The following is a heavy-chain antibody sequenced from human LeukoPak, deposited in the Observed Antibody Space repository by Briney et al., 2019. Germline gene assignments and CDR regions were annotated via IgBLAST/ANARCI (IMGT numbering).Heavy chain of an antibody. J-gene: IGHJ4*02. CDR2: IKQDGSEK. D-gene: IGHD3-3*01. Sequence: GGSLGLSCAASGFTFSSYWMSWVRQAPGKGLEWVANIKQDGSEKYYVDSVKGRFTISRDNAKNSLYLQMNSLRAEDTAVYYCASGYYDFWSGYSHSYYFDYWGQGTLVTVSS. V-gene: IGHV3-7*01. CDR1: GFTFSSYW. CDR3: ASGYYDFWSGYSHSYYFDY.